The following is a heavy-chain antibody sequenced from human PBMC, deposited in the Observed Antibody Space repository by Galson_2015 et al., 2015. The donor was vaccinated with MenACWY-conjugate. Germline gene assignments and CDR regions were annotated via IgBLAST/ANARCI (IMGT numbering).Heavy chain of an antibody. CDR2: VYPGDSDT. Sequence: QSGAEVKKPGESLQISCKGSGYSFTTYWINWVRQMPGKGLEWIGVVYPGDSDTRYSPSFQGQVTISVDKSISTAYLQWSSLKASDTAMYYCARPCSGGGCNYGFDIWGQGTMVTVSS. V-gene: IGHV5-51*01. CDR1: GYSFTTYW. CDR3: ARPCSGGGCNYGFDI. J-gene: IGHJ3*02. D-gene: IGHD2-15*01.